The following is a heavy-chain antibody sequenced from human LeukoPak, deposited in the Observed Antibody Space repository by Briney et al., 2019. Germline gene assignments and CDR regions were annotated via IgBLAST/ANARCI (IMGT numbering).Heavy chain of an antibody. Sequence: PSETLSLTCTVSGGSISSYYWSWIRQPPGKGLEWIGSIYYSGSTYYNPSLKSRVTISVDTSKNQFSLKLSSVTAADTAVYYCARHSSGNFDYWGQGTLVTVSS. J-gene: IGHJ4*02. CDR3: ARHSSGNFDY. D-gene: IGHD6-19*01. CDR1: GGSISSYY. CDR2: IYYSGST. V-gene: IGHV4-59*05.